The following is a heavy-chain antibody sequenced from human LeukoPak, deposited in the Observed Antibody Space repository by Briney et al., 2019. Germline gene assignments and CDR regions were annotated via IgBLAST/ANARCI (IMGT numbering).Heavy chain of an antibody. CDR1: GGSFSGYY. J-gene: IGHJ5*02. D-gene: IGHD2-2*01. Sequence: PSETLSLTCAVYGGSFSGYYWSWIRQPPGKGLEWLGEINHSGSTNYNPSLKSRVTISVDTSKNQFSLKLSSVTAADTAVYYCARGFVVVPSGWFDPWGQGTLVTVSS. CDR2: INHSGST. CDR3: ARGFVVVPSGWFDP. V-gene: IGHV4-34*01.